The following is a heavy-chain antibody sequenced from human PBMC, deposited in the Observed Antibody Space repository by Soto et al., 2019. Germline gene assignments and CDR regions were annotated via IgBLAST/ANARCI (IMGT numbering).Heavy chain of an antibody. CDR1: GDRVSSNSAG. Sequence: QTLSLTCAITGDRVSSNSAGWSWVRQSPSRGLEWLGRTYYRSKWYYEYAVSVRGRITINPDTSKNQYSLQLNSVTPEDTAVYFCARGEQYSGRIFDYWGQGTLVTVSS. CDR3: ARGEQYSGRIFDY. D-gene: IGHD1-26*01. CDR2: TYYRSKWYY. V-gene: IGHV6-1*01. J-gene: IGHJ4*01.